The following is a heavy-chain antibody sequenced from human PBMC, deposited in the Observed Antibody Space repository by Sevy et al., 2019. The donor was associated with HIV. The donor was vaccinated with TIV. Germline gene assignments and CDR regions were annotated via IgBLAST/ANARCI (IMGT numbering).Heavy chain of an antibody. Sequence: GGCLRLSCEVSGFTFSKYWMHWVRQAPGKGLVWVSRINGDGNSPIYADSVQGRFTISIDKAKNTLFLQMNSLRAEDTGIYYCAREGVDFWSGPVDYYYGMDVWGQGTTVTVSS. V-gene: IGHV3-74*01. D-gene: IGHD3-3*01. CDR3: AREGVDFWSGPVDYYYGMDV. CDR1: GFTFSKYW. CDR2: INGDGNSP. J-gene: IGHJ6*02.